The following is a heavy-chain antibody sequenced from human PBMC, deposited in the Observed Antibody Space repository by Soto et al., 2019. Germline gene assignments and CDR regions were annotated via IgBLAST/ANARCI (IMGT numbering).Heavy chain of an antibody. CDR3: ERDYSGYGPFDY. V-gene: IGHV6-1*01. J-gene: IGHJ4*02. CDR2: TYYRSKWYN. D-gene: IGHD5-12*01. Sequence: SQTLSLTCAISGDTVSSTSAAWTWIRQSPSRGLEWVGRTYYRSKWYNDYAVSVKGRITINPDTSKNQFSLQLNSVTPEDTAVYYCERDYSGYGPFDYWGQGTLVTVSS. CDR1: GDTVSSTSAA.